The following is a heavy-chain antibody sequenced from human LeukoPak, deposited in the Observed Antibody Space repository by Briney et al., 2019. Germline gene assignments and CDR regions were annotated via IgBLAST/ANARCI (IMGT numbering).Heavy chain of an antibody. CDR1: GFTFSSYS. CDR3: ARDPVGYFDWLSHYFDY. V-gene: IGHV3-21*01. CDR2: ISSSSSYI. D-gene: IGHD3-9*01. J-gene: IGHJ4*02. Sequence: PGGSLRLSCAASGFTFSSYSMNWVRQAPGKGLEWVSSISSSSSYIYYADSVKGRFTISRDNAKNSLYLQMNSLRAEDTAVYYCARDPVGYFDWLSHYFDYWGQGTLVTVSS.